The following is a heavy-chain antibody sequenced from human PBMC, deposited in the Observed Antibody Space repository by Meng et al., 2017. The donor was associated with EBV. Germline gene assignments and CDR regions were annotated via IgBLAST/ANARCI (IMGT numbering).Heavy chain of an antibody. CDR2: IYSGGST. J-gene: IGHJ4*02. V-gene: IGHV3-53*01. D-gene: IGHD1-26*01. Sequence: EVQLVESGXGLIQQGGSLRLSCAASGFTVSSNYMSWVRQAPGKGLEWVSVIYSGGSTYYADSVKGRFTISRDNSKNTLYLQMNSLIAEDTAVYYCARVQYSGSLDYWGQGTLVTVSS. CDR1: GFTVSSNY. CDR3: ARVQYSGSLDY.